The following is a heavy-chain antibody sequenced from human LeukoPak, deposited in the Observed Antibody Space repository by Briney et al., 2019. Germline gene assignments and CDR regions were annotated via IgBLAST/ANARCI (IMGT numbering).Heavy chain of an antibody. Sequence: PGGSLRLSCAASGFTFSSYAMSWVRQAPGKGLEWVSAISGSGGSTYYADSVKGRFTISRDNSKNTLYLQMNSLRAEDTAVYYCAKGHTNLPYGSSGYPTAVGVDVWGKGTTVTVSS. D-gene: IGHD3-22*01. V-gene: IGHV3-23*01. CDR3: AKGHTNLPYGSSGYPTAVGVDV. CDR2: ISGSGGST. J-gene: IGHJ6*04. CDR1: GFTFSSYA.